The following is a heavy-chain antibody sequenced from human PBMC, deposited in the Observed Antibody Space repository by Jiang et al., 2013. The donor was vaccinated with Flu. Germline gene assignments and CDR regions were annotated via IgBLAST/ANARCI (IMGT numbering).Heavy chain of an antibody. CDR3: AKERYYYDSSGYYIA. Sequence: SSYAMSWVRQAPGKGLEWVSAISGSGGSTYYADSVKGRFTISRDNSKNTLYLQMNSLRAEDTAVYYCAKERYYYDSSGYYIAWGQGTLVTVSS. CDR2: ISGSGGST. D-gene: IGHD3-22*01. J-gene: IGHJ5*02. CDR1: SSYA. V-gene: IGHV3-23*01.